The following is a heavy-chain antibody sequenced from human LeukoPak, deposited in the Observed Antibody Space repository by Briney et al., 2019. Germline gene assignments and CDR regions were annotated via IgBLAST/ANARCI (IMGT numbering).Heavy chain of an antibody. V-gene: IGHV3-21*01. CDR1: GFTFSSYS. CDR2: ISSSSSYI. J-gene: IGHJ3*02. CDR3: ARDQGWGYYYDSTHQGDAFDI. Sequence: GGSLRLSCAASGFTFSSYSMNWVRQAPGNGLEWVSSISSSSSYIYYADSVKGRFTISRDNAKNSLYLQMNSLRAEDTAVYYCARDQGWGYYYDSTHQGDAFDIWGQGTMVTVSS. D-gene: IGHD3-22*01.